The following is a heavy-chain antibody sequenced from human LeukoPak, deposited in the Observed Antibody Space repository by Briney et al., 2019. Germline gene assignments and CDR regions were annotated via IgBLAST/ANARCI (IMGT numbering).Heavy chain of an antibody. D-gene: IGHD1-14*01. CDR3: ARDEDRGAFDI. Sequence: QTGGSLRLSCAASGFTFSSFAMTWVRQAPGKGLEWVSGISGSGGSTYYADSVKGRFTISRDNSKNTLYLQMNSLRAEDTAVYYCARDEDRGAFDIWGQGTMVTVSS. CDR1: GFTFSSFA. J-gene: IGHJ3*02. V-gene: IGHV3-23*01. CDR2: ISGSGGST.